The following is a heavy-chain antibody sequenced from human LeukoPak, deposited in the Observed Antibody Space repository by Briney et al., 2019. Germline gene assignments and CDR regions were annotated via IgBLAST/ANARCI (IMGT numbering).Heavy chain of an antibody. D-gene: IGHD5-18*01. Sequence: ASVKVSCKASGYTFTGYYMHWVRQAPEQGLEGMGWINPDSGGTNYAQKFQGRVTMTRDTSISTAYMELSRLRSDDTAVYYCASDQLWFSWWFDPWGQGTLVTVSS. CDR3: ASDQLWFSWWFDP. V-gene: IGHV1-2*02. CDR1: GYTFTGYY. J-gene: IGHJ5*02. CDR2: INPDSGGT.